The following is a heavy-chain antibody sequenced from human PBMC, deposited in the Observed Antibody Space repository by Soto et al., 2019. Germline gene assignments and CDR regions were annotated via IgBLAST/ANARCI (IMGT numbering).Heavy chain of an antibody. D-gene: IGHD2-15*01. V-gene: IGHV4-59*12. CDR2: IYYSGST. Sequence: PSETLSLTCTVSGGSISSYYWSWIRQPPGKGLEWIGYIYYSGSTNYNPSLKSRVTISVDTSKNQFSLKLSSVTAADTAVYYCARGKYIVVVVAAVYYYGMDVWGQGTTVTVSS. CDR1: GGSISSYY. J-gene: IGHJ6*02. CDR3: ARGKYIVVVVAAVYYYGMDV.